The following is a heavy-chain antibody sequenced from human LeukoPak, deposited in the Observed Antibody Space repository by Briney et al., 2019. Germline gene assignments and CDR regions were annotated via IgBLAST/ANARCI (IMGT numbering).Heavy chain of an antibody. CDR1: GFTFSSYE. J-gene: IGHJ4*02. CDR2: ISSGGSTI. D-gene: IGHD5-18*01. Sequence: GGSLRLSCAASGFTFSSYEMNWVRQAPGKGLEWVSYISSGGSTIYYADSVKGRFTISRDNAKNSLYLQMNSLRAEDTAVYYCARVRHSYGPFGYWGQGTLVTVSS. V-gene: IGHV3-48*03. CDR3: ARVRHSYGPFGY.